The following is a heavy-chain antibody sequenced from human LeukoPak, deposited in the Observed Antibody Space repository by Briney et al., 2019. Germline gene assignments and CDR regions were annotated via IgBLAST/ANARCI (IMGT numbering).Heavy chain of an antibody. CDR2: IKQDGSEK. D-gene: IGHD3-22*01. Sequence: GGSLRLSCAASGFTFSSYGMSWVRQAPGKGLEWVANIKQDGSEKYYVDSVKGRFTISRDNAKNSLYLQMNSLRAEDTAVYYCAKRGGVVMYYWGQGTLVTVSS. CDR3: AKRGGVVMYY. J-gene: IGHJ4*02. CDR1: GFTFSSYG. V-gene: IGHV3-7*03.